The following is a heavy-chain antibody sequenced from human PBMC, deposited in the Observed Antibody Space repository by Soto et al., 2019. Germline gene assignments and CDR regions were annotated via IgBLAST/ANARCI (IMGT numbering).Heavy chain of an antibody. CDR1: GFTFNSYV. CDR3: ARGVAAAWRWGGAYCDC. D-gene: IGHD6-13*01. CDR2: IWFDGSTK. J-gene: IGHJ4*02. Sequence: QVQLVESGGGVVQPGRSLKLSCAASGFTFNSYVMHWVRQAPGKGLEWVAVIWFDGSTKYYTDSVKGRFTVSRDNSKNTLYLQMNSLRAEDTALYYCARGVAAAWRWGGAYCDCWGQGTLVTVSS. V-gene: IGHV3-33*01.